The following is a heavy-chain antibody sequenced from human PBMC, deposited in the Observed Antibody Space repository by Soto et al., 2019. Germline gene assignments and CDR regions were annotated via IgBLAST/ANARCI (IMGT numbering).Heavy chain of an antibody. J-gene: IGHJ5*02. CDR2: IKQDGSEK. CDR3: ARGPSGYNWNYWFDP. V-gene: IGHV3-7*01. CDR1: GFTFSSYW. Sequence: EVQLVESGGGLVQPGGSLRLSCAASGFTFSSYWMSWVRPAPGKGLEWVANIKQDGSEKYYVDSVKGRFTISRDNAKNSLYLQMNSLRAEDTAVYYCARGPSGYNWNYWFDPWGQGTLVTVSS. D-gene: IGHD1-7*01.